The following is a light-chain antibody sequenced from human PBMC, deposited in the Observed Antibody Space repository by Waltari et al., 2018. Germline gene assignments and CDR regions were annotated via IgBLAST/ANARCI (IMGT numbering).Light chain of an antibody. CDR2: NDN. CDR1: NSNIGGNS. V-gene: IGLV1-44*01. J-gene: IGLJ3*02. CDR3: AVWDDSLGGV. Sequence: QSVLTQPPSVSGTPGQRVTISCSGSNSNIGGNSVNWYQQLPGKAPKLLIYNDNQVPSGVPYRFSASKSGTSASLAITGLQSEDEADYHCAVWDDSLGGVFGGGTKLTVL.